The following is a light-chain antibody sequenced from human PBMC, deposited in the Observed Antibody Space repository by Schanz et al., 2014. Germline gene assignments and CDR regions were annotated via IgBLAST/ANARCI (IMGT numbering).Light chain of an antibody. J-gene: IGLJ2*01. CDR3: CSFAGSHVV. CDR1: SCDVGNYGL. CDR2: EGS. V-gene: IGLV2-23*01. Sequence: QSALTQPASVSGSPGQSITISCTGTSCDVGNYGLVSWYQLHPGKAPKLIIYEGSQRPSTVSNRFSGSKSDNTASLTISGLQTEDEAHYYCCSFAGSHVVFGGGTKLTVL.